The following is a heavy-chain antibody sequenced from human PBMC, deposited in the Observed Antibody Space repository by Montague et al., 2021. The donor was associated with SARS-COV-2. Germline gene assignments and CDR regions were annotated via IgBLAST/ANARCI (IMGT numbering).Heavy chain of an antibody. CDR3: ARQGPMVRGVIKPSGWFDP. Sequence: SETLSLTCAVYGGSLSNYYWSWIRQPPGKGLEWIGEINHRGSTNDNASLKSRVTMSVDTSKNQFSLKLSSATAADTAVYYCARQGPMVRGVIKPSGWFDPWGQGTLVTVSS. D-gene: IGHD3-10*01. J-gene: IGHJ5*02. V-gene: IGHV4-34*01. CDR2: INHRGST. CDR1: GGSLSNYY.